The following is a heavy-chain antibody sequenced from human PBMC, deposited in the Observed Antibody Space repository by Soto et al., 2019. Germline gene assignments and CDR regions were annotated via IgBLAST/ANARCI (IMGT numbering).Heavy chain of an antibody. CDR3: ARVPTIFGVVPPYYYGMDV. J-gene: IGHJ6*02. Sequence: ASVKVSCKASGYTFTGYYMHWVRQAPGQGLEWMGWINPNSGGTNYAQKFQGRVTMTRDTSISTAYMELSRLRSDDTAVYYCARVPTIFGVVPPYYYGMDVWGPGTKVTVS. CDR2: INPNSGGT. CDR1: GYTFTGYY. D-gene: IGHD3-3*01. V-gene: IGHV1-2*02.